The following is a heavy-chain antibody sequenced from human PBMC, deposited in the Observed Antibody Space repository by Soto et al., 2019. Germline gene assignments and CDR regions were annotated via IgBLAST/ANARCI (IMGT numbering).Heavy chain of an antibody. CDR2: ISGPGGST. Sequence: EVQLLESGGGLVQPGGSLRLSCEASGFIFSNYAMTWVRQAAGKGLEWVSSISGPGGSTYYADSVQGRFTISRDNPTNTLFLQMHRLRADDSALYFCAIDERIAVAGSDTWGQGILVTVTS. CDR3: AIDERIAVAGSDT. D-gene: IGHD6-19*01. CDR1: GFIFSNYA. V-gene: IGHV3-23*01. J-gene: IGHJ5*02.